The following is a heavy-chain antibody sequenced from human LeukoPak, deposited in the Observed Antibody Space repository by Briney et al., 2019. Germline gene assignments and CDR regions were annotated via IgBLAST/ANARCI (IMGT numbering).Heavy chain of an antibody. CDR1: GCSFDEYT. D-gene: IGHD3-3*01. CDR3: AKDIGRLPGYYLDY. J-gene: IGHJ4*02. Sequence: QPGGSLRLSCAASGCSFDEYTLHWVRQAPGKGLEWVSLISWDGGSRDYADSVKGRFTISRDNSKNSLYLQMNSLRAEDTALYYCAKDIGRLPGYYLDYWGQGTLVTVSS. CDR2: ISWDGGSR. V-gene: IGHV3-43*01.